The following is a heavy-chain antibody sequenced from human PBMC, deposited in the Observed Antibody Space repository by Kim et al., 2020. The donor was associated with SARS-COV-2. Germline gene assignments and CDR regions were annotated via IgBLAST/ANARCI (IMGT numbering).Heavy chain of an antibody. J-gene: IGHJ6*02. CDR3: ARGRGSGYNYYYYGMDV. D-gene: IGHD3-22*01. Sequence: LKSRVTISVDTSKNQFSLKLSSVTAADTAVYYCARGRGSGYNYYYYGMDVWGQGTTVTVSS. V-gene: IGHV4-34*01.